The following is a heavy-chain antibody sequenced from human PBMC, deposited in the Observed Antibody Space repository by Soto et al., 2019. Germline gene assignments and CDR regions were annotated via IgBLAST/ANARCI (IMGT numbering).Heavy chain of an antibody. D-gene: IGHD3-10*01. J-gene: IGHJ4*02. Sequence: SETLSLTCAVYGGSFSGYYWSWIRQPPGKGLEWIGEINHSGSTNYNPSLKSRVTISVDTSKNQFSLKLSSVTAADTAVYYCARGQGYYGSGSSPLGYWGQGTLVTVSS. V-gene: IGHV4-34*01. CDR2: INHSGST. CDR3: ARGQGYYGSGSSPLGY. CDR1: GGSFSGYY.